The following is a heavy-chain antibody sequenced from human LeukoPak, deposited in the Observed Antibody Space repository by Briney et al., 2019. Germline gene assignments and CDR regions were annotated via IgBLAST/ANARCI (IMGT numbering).Heavy chain of an antibody. Sequence: PSETLSLTCTVSDGSVSSGSYYWSWIRQPPGKGLEWIGYIYYRSGSTNYNPSLKSRVTISADTSKNQFSLKLTSVTAADTAVYYCARGGRYSSGWPYFDYWGQGTLVTVS. D-gene: IGHD6-19*01. CDR3: ARGGRYSSGWPYFDY. CDR1: DGSVSSGSYY. V-gene: IGHV4-61*01. J-gene: IGHJ4*02. CDR2: IYYRSGST.